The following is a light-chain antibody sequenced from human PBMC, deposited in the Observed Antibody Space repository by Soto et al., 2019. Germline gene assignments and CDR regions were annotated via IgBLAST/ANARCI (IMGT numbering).Light chain of an antibody. J-gene: IGLJ1*01. CDR1: TGAVTSGHY. Sequence: QAVVTQEPSLTVSPGGTVTLTCGSSTGAVTSGHYPYWFQQKPGQAPRTLIYDTSNKHSWTPARFSGSLLGGKAALTLSGAQPEDEAEYYCLLSYSGALDVFGTGTKVT. V-gene: IGLV7-46*01. CDR2: DTS. CDR3: LLSYSGALDV.